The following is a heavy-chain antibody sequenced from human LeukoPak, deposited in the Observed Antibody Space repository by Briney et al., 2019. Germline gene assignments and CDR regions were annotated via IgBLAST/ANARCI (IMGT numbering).Heavy chain of an antibody. V-gene: IGHV3-21*04. CDR2: ISSSSSYI. CDR3: ARDLLFPGTVDY. CDR1: GFTFSSYS. Sequence: GGSLRLSCAASGFTFSSYSMNWVRQAPGKGLEWVSSISSSSSYIYYADSVKGRFTISRDNAKNSLYLQMNSLRAEDTALYYCARDLLFPGTVDYWGQGTLVTVSS. D-gene: IGHD6-13*01. J-gene: IGHJ4*02.